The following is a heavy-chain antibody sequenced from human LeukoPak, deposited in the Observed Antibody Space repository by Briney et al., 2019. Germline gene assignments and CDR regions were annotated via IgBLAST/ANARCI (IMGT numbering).Heavy chain of an antibody. Sequence: PSETLSLTSAVYGGSFSGYYWSWIRQPPGKGLEWIGEINHSGSTNYNPSLKSRVTISVDTSTKQSSLKLSSVTAADTAVYFCARRMGQQLGVDAFDVWGQGTMVTVSS. V-gene: IGHV4-34*01. CDR2: INHSGST. D-gene: IGHD6-13*01. J-gene: IGHJ3*01. CDR3: ARRMGQQLGVDAFDV. CDR1: GGSFSGYY.